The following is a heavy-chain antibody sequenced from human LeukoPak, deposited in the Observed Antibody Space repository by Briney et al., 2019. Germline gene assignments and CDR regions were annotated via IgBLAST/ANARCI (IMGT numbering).Heavy chain of an antibody. CDR1: GFIFSNYA. CDR2: ISGSGGST. V-gene: IGHV3-23*01. J-gene: IGHJ4*02. D-gene: IGHD3-10*01. Sequence: GGSLRLSCAASGFIFSNYAMSWVRQAPGKGLEWVSAISGSGGSTYYADSVKGRFTISRDNSKNTLYLQMNSLRAEDTAVYYCAKDLIWFGELLSSGHFDYWGQGTLVTVSS. CDR3: AKDLIWFGELLSSGHFDY.